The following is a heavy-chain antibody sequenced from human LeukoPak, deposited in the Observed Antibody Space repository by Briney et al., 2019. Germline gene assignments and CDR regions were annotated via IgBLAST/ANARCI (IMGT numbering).Heavy chain of an antibody. Sequence: PGGSLRLSCAASGFTFINAWMAWVRQAPGKGLEWVCRIKAKAHGGTIEYAAPVKGRFTISRDDSKNTLYLQTNSLKTEDTAVYYCTTDGVGVEGATYDNWGQGTLVSVSS. D-gene: IGHD1-26*01. CDR2: IKAKAHGGTI. V-gene: IGHV3-15*01. CDR1: GFTFINAW. CDR3: TTDGVGVEGATYDN. J-gene: IGHJ4*02.